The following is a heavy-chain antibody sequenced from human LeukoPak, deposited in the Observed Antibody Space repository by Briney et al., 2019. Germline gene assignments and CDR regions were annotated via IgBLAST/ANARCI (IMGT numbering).Heavy chain of an antibody. V-gene: IGHV3-53*01. CDR2: IFNGGST. J-gene: IGHJ4*02. CDR1: GFAVSSNH. Sequence: LPGGSLRLSCAASGFAVSSNHMNWVRQAPGKGLEWVSVIFNGGSTYYADSVKGRFTISRDNSKNTLYLQMNSLRAEDTAVYYCARREGGSSWPAFDYWGQGTLVTVSS. D-gene: IGHD6-13*01. CDR3: ARREGGSSWPAFDY.